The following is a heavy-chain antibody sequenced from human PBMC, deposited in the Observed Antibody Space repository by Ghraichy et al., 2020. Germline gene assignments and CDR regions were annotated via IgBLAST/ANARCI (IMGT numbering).Heavy chain of an antibody. CDR2: ITYDGSNT. CDR1: GFTFSSYG. J-gene: IGHJ4*02. Sequence: GGSLRLSCAASGFTFSSYGMHWVRQAPGKGLEWVAVITYDGSNTYYADSVKGRFTISRDNSKNTLYLQMNSLRAEDTAVYYCAKEHLSIFDYVRGSYHYFDYWGQGTLVTVSS. D-gene: IGHD3-16*02. V-gene: IGHV3-30*18. CDR3: AKEHLSIFDYVRGSYHYFDY.